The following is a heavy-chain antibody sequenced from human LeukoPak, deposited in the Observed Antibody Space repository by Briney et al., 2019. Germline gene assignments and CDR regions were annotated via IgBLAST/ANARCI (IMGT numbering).Heavy chain of an antibody. CDR3: AKDRGCGDYPHFDY. Sequence: GGSLRLSCAPSGFTFSNYGMHWVRQAPGKGLEWVSAISGSGGSTYYADSVKGRFTISRDNSKNTLYLQMNSLRAEDTAVYYCAKDRGCGDYPHFDYWGQGTLVTVSS. D-gene: IGHD4-17*01. J-gene: IGHJ4*02. CDR1: GFTFSNYG. CDR2: ISGSGGST. V-gene: IGHV3-23*01.